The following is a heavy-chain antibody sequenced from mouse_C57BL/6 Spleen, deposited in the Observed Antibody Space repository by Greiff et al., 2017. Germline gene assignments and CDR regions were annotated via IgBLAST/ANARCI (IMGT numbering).Heavy chain of an antibody. Sequence: EVQGVESGGGLVKPGGSLKLSCAASGFTFSDYGMHWVRQAPEKGLEWVAYISSGSSTMYYADTVKGRYTIARDTATNTRFLQMNSLRSEDTAMYYCARYGSSHAMDDWGQGTSVTVAS. CDR1: GFTFSDYG. CDR2: ISSGSSTM. J-gene: IGHJ4*01. CDR3: ARYGSSHAMDD. V-gene: IGHV5-17*01. D-gene: IGHD1-1*01.